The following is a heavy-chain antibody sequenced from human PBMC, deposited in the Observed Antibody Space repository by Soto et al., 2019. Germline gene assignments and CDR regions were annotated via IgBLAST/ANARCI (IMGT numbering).Heavy chain of an antibody. D-gene: IGHD5-12*01. V-gene: IGHV5-10-1*01. J-gene: IGHJ6*02. CDR2: IDPSDSYT. CDR1: GYSFTSYW. Sequence: GESLKISCKGSGYSFTSYWISWVRQMSGKGLEWMGRIDPSDSYTNYSPSFQGHVTISADKSISTAYLQWSSLKASDTAMFYCARLGGYSGYDHYYYGMDVWGQGTTVTVSS. CDR3: ARLGGYSGYDHYYYGMDV.